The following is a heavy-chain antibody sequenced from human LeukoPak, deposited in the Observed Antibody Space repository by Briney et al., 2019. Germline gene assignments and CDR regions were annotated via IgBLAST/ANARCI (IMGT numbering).Heavy chain of an antibody. CDR3: AKDPSSYYYDSSGYPVFAFDI. D-gene: IGHD3-22*01. J-gene: IGHJ3*02. Sequence: GGSLRLSCAASGFTSSSYAMSWVRQAPGKGLEWVSAISGSGGSTYYADSVKGRFTISRDNSKNTLYLQMNSLRAEDTAAYYCAKDPSSYYYDSSGYPVFAFDIWGQGTMVTVSS. V-gene: IGHV3-23*01. CDR2: ISGSGGST. CDR1: GFTSSSYA.